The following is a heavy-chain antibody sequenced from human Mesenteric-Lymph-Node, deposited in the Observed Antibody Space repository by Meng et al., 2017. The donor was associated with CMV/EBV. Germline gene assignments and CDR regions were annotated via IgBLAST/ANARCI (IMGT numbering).Heavy chain of an antibody. V-gene: IGHV4-39*01. CDR2: VHYTGST. Sequence: QPQLRESGPGQWNPSETSSLPCTVSGDSISSFYYWGWIRQPPGRGLEWIGSVHYTGSTYYSPSLKSRVTVSVDTSKNQFSLRLTSVTAADTAVYYCARPFPSWQSPRLDPFGAWGQGTLVTVSS. D-gene: IGHD6-19*01. J-gene: IGHJ5*02. CDR1: GDSISSFYY. CDR3: ARPFPSWQSPRLDPFGA.